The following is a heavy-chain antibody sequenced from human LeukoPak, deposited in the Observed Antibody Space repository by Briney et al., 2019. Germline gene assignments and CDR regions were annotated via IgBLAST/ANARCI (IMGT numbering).Heavy chain of an antibody. CDR2: ISGSGGST. D-gene: IGHD4-11*01. CDR3: AKARYYSNYVPFDY. V-gene: IGHV3-23*01. J-gene: IGHJ4*02. CDR1: GFTFSSYA. Sequence: GGSLRLSCAASGFTFSSYAMSWVRQAPGKGLEWVSAISGSGGSTYYADSVKGRFTTSRDNSKNTLYLQMNSLRAEDTAVYYCAKARYYSNYVPFDYWGQGTLVTVSS.